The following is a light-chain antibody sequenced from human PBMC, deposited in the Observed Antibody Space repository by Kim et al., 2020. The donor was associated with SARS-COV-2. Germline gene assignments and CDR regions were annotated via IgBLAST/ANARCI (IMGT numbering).Light chain of an antibody. CDR1: KLGDKY. CDR2: QDS. Sequence: SYELTQPPSVSVSPGQTASITCSGDKLGDKYACWYQQKPGQSPVLVIYQDSKRPSGIPERFSGSNSGNTATLTISETQAMDEADYYCQAWDSSSHVVFGGGNQLTVL. V-gene: IGLV3-1*01. CDR3: QAWDSSSHVV. J-gene: IGLJ2*01.